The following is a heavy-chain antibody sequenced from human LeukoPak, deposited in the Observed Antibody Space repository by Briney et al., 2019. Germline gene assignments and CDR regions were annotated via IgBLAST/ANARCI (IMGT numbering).Heavy chain of an antibody. V-gene: IGHV3-21*01. D-gene: IGHD3-10*01. CDR3: ARDNEYYGSGSYYDWFDP. CDR2: INSSSSYI. J-gene: IGHJ5*02. Sequence: GGSLRLSCAASGFTFSSYSMNWVRQAPGKGLEWVSSINSSSSYIYYADSVKGRFTISRDNAKNSLYPQMNSLRAEDTAVYYCARDNEYYGSGSYYDWFDPWGQGTLVTVSS. CDR1: GFTFSSYS.